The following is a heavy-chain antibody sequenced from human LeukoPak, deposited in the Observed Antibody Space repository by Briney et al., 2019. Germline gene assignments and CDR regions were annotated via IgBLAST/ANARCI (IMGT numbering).Heavy chain of an antibody. CDR2: ITSSGGRT. CDR3: ANARLVVTAAEY. J-gene: IGHJ4*02. V-gene: IGHV3-23*01. D-gene: IGHD2-21*02. CDR1: GFTFSSYA. Sequence: RPGGSLRLSCAASGFTFSSYAMSWVRQAPGKGLEWVSTITSSGGRTYYADSVKGRFTISRDNSKNTLYLQMNSLRVEDTAVYYCANARLVVTAAEYWGQGTLVTVSS.